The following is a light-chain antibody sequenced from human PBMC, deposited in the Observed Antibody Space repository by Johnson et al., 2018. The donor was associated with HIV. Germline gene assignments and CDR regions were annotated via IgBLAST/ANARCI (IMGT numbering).Light chain of an antibody. CDR2: DNN. J-gene: IGLJ1*01. CDR3: GTWDTILQTFV. CDR1: NSNIGKSS. V-gene: IGLV1-51*01. Sequence: QSVLTQPPSVSAAPGQKVTISCSGSNSNIGKSSVSWYQQFPGTAPKLLIYDNNKRPSGIPDRFSGSKSGTSATLGITGLQPGDEADYFCGTWDTILQTFVFGTGTEVSVL.